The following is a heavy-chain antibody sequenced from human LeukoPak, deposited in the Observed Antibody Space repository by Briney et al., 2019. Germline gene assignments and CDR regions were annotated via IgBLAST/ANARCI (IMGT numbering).Heavy chain of an antibody. CDR1: GGSISSYY. Sequence: PSETLSLTCTVSGGSISSYYWSWIRQPAGKGLEWIGRIYTSGSTNYNPSLKSRVTMSVDTSKHQFSLKLSSVTAADTAVYYCAKGKFCSGYPYCFDYWGQGTLVTVSS. J-gene: IGHJ4*02. D-gene: IGHD3-3*01. V-gene: IGHV4-4*07. CDR3: AKGKFCSGYPYCFDY. CDR2: IYTSGST.